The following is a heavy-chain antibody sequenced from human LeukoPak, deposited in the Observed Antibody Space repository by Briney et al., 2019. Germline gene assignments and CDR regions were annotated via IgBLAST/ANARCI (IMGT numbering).Heavy chain of an antibody. CDR3: AKDPTMIVVVIPDY. D-gene: IGHD3-22*01. CDR2: ISCSGGST. CDR1: GFTFSSYA. Sequence: GGSLRLSCAASGFTFSSYAMIWVRQAPGKGLEWVSAISCSGGSTYYADSVKGRFTISRDNSKNTLYLKMNSLRAEDTAVYYCAKDPTMIVVVIPDYWGQGTLVTVSS. J-gene: IGHJ4*02. V-gene: IGHV3-23*01.